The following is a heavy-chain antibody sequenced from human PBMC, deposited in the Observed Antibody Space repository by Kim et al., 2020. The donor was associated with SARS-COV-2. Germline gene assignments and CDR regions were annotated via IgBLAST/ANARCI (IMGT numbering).Heavy chain of an antibody. CDR1: GGSISSGGYS. Sequence: SETLSLTCAVSGGSISSGGYSWSWIRQPPGKGLEWIGYIYYSGSTYYNPSLKSRVTISVDRSKNQFSLKLSSVTAADTAVYYCAGYGSGFDYWGQGTLVTVSS. J-gene: IGHJ4*02. V-gene: IGHV4-30-2*01. CDR3: AGYGSGFDY. CDR2: IYYSGST. D-gene: IGHD3-10*01.